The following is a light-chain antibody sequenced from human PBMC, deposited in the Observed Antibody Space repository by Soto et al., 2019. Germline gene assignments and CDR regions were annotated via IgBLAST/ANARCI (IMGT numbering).Light chain of an antibody. J-gene: IGLJ2*01. CDR1: SSNIGSNY. CDR3: AAWDDSLSGVV. CDR2: RNN. Sequence: QSVLTQPPSASGTPGQRVXXSCSGSSSNIGSNYVYWYQQLPGTAPKLLIYRNNQRPSGVPDRFSGSKSGTSASLAISGLRSEDEADYYCAAWDDSLSGVVFGGGTKLTVL. V-gene: IGLV1-47*01.